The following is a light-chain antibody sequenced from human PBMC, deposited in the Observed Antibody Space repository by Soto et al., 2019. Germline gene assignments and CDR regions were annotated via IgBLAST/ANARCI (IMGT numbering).Light chain of an antibody. V-gene: IGKV3-11*01. J-gene: IGKJ2*01. CDR2: DAS. Sequence: EIVLTQSPATLSLSPGERATLSCRASQSVSSYLAWYQQKPCQAPRRLIYDASNRATGIPARFSGSGSGTAFTLTISSLEPEDSAVYYCQQRSNWPPTFGQGTKLEIK. CDR1: QSVSSY. CDR3: QQRSNWPPT.